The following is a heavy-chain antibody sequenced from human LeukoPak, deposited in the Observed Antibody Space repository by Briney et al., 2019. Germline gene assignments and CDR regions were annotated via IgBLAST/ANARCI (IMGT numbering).Heavy chain of an antibody. D-gene: IGHD6-13*01. J-gene: IGHJ5*02. CDR3: ARDPIAAAGSYNWFDP. V-gene: IGHV1-18*01. Sequence: ASVKASCKASGYTFTSYGISWVRQAPGQGLEWMGWISAYNGNTNYAQKLQGRVTMTTDTSTSTAYMELRSLRSADTAVYYCARDPIAAAGSYNWFDPWGQGTLVTVSS. CDR2: ISAYNGNT. CDR1: GYTFTSYG.